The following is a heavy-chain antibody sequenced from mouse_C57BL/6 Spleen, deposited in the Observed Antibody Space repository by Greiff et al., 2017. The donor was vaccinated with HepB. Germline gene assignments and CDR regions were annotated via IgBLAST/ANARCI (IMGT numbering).Heavy chain of an antibody. CDR3: ARSDGYYNYFDY. CDR2: IDPSDSYT. J-gene: IGHJ2*01. Sequence: QVQLKQPGAELVMPGASVKLSCKASGYTFTSYWMHWVKQRPGQGLEWIGEIDPSDSYTNYNQKFKGKSTLTVDKSSSTAYMQLSSLTSEDSAVYYCARSDGYYNYFDYWGQGTTLTVSS. CDR1: GYTFTSYW. D-gene: IGHD2-3*01. V-gene: IGHV1-69*01.